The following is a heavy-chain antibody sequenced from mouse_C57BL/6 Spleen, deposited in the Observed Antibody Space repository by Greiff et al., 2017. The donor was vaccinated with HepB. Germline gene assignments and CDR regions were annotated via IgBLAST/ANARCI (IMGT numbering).Heavy chain of an antibody. CDR3: ARYITTVADY. J-gene: IGHJ2*01. V-gene: IGHV1-50*01. CDR1: GYTFTSYW. CDR2: IDPSDSYT. D-gene: IGHD1-1*01. Sequence: VQLQQPGAELVKPGASVKLSCKASGYTFTSYWMQWVKQRPGQGLEWFGEIDPSDSYTNYNQKFKGKATLTVDTSSSTAYMQLSSLTSEDSAVYYCARYITTVADYWGQGTTLTVSS.